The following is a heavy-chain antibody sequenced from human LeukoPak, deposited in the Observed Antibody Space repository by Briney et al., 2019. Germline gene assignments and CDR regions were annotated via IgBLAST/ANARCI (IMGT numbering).Heavy chain of an antibody. D-gene: IGHD3/OR15-3a*01. V-gene: IGHV3-48*01. CDR2: ISSSSSTI. Sequence: GGSLRLSCAASGFTFSSYSMNWVRQAPGKGLEWGSYISSSSSTIYYADSVKGRFTIYRDNAKNSLYLQMHSLRAEDTAVYYCARGPGTSFDYWGQGTLVTVSS. CDR3: ARGPGTSFDY. J-gene: IGHJ4*02. CDR1: GFTFSSYS.